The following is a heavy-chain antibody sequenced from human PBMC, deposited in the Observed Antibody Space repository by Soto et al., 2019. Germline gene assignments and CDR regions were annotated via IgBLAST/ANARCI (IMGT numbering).Heavy chain of an antibody. CDR1: GYTFTSYG. Sequence: GASVKVSCKASGYTFTSYGISWVRQAPGQGLEWMGWISAYNGNTNYAQKLQGRVTMTTDTSTSTAYMELRSLRSDDTAVYYCARIPRYDFWSGYGDYWGQGTLVTVSS. V-gene: IGHV1-18*01. D-gene: IGHD3-3*01. CDR3: ARIPRYDFWSGYGDY. J-gene: IGHJ4*02. CDR2: ISAYNGNT.